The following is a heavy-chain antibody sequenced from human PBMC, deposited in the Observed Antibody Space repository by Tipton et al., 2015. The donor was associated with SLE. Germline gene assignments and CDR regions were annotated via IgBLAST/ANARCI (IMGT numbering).Heavy chain of an antibody. J-gene: IGHJ6*02. CDR3: VRGGIVANYGMDV. D-gene: IGHD3-22*01. V-gene: IGHV4-59*01. Sequence: TLSLTCTVSGGSMDGSYWSWVRQTPGKGLEWIGLIYNSGSSKYNPSLRSRVTMSVDTSKNQVTLKLNSVTAADTAIYYCVRGGIVANYGMDVWGQGTTVIVSS. CDR1: GGSMDGSY. CDR2: IYNSGSS.